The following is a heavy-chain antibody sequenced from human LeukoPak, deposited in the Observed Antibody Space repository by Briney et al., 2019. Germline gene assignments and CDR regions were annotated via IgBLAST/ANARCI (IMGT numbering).Heavy chain of an antibody. V-gene: IGHV3-23*01. Sequence: GGSLRLSCAASGFTFYTYAMTWVRQAPGKGLEWVSSISGSGDNTYYADSVKGRFTVSRDNSKNTLYLQMNILRAEDTAVYYCAKTPGDCTGGTCYSFDYWGQGSLVTVSS. CDR2: ISGSGDNT. J-gene: IGHJ4*02. CDR1: GFTFYTYA. CDR3: AKTPGDCTGGTCYSFDY. D-gene: IGHD2-15*01.